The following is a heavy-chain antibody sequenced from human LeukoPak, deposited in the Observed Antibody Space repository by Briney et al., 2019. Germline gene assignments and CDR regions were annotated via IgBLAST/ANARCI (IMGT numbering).Heavy chain of an antibody. J-gene: IGHJ6*02. CDR2: ISAYNGNT. Sequence: ASVKVSCKASGYTFTSYGISWVRQAPGQGLEWMGWISAYNGNTNYAQKLQGRVTMTTDTSTSTAYMELRSLRSDDTAVYYCAGELRFLEWLSDPHYYYYYGMDVWGQGTTVTVSS. CDR3: AGELRFLEWLSDPHYYYYYGMDV. CDR1: GYTFTSYG. D-gene: IGHD3-3*01. V-gene: IGHV1-18*01.